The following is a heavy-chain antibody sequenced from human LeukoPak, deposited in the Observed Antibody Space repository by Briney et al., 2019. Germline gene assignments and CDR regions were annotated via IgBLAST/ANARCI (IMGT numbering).Heavy chain of an antibody. CDR3: ASATLRCSGGSCYEMDV. J-gene: IGHJ6*04. Sequence: SVKVSCKASGYTFTSYGISWVRQAPGQGLEWMGGIIPLFGAPDYAQKFQGRVTITADKSTSTAYMELSSLRSEDTAVYYCASATLRCSGGSCYEMDVWGKGTTVTVSS. V-gene: IGHV1-69*06. CDR1: GYTFTSYG. CDR2: IIPLFGAP. D-gene: IGHD2-15*01.